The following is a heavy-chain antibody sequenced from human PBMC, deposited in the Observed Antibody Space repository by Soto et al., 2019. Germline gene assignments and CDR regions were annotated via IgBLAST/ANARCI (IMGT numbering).Heavy chain of an antibody. CDR2: IYYSGRT. Sequence: PSETLSLTCTVSGDSIFGGDYYWSWIRQAPGKGLQWVGSIYYSGRTYHTPSLESRIAMTVATSQNQFSLKLSSVTAADSAVYFCARDVDSTILKPNDAFGIWGQGSMVTVSS. V-gene: IGHV4-30-4*01. J-gene: IGHJ3*02. CDR3: ARDVDSTILKPNDAFGI. D-gene: IGHD5-18*01. CDR1: GDSIFGGDYY.